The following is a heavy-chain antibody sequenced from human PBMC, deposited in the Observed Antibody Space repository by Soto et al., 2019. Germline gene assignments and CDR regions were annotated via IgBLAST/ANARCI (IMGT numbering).Heavy chain of an antibody. CDR1: GYTFTSYG. J-gene: IGHJ4*02. D-gene: IGHD3-10*01. CDR2: ISAYNGNT. Sequence: ASVKVSCKASGYTFTSYGISWVRQAPGQGLEWMGWISAYNGNTNYAQKLQGRVTMTTDTSTSTAYMELRSLRSDDTAVYYCAAVTMVRGVILWAPDYWGQGTLVTVSS. CDR3: AAVTMVRGVILWAPDY. V-gene: IGHV1-18*01.